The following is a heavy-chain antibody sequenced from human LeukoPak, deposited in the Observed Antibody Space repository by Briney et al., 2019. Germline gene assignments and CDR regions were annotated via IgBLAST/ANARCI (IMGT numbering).Heavy chain of an antibody. D-gene: IGHD1-26*01. CDR3: SRASGSYWWFDS. CDR2: INPNSGGT. J-gene: IGHJ5*01. CDR1: GYTFTGYY. V-gene: IGHV1-2*02. Sequence: ASVTVSCKASGYTFTGYYMHGLRQAPAQGREGMGWINPNSGGTHYAQMFQGRVTIIRDTYISPVYMEANRLRSDDQADYYFSRASGSYWWFDSWGQGTLVTVSS.